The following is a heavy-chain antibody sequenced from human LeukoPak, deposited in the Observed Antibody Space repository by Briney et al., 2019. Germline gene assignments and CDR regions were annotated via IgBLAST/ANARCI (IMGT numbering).Heavy chain of an antibody. CDR1: GGTFSSYA. CDR2: IIPIFGTA. CDR3: ASQGVAAFDY. V-gene: IGHV1-69*01. Sequence: VASVKVSCKASGGTFSSYAIGWVRQAPGQGLEWMGGIIPIFGTANYAQKFQGRVTITADESTSTAYMELSSLRSEDTAVYYCASQGVAAFDYWGQGTLVTVSS. D-gene: IGHD2-15*01. J-gene: IGHJ4*02.